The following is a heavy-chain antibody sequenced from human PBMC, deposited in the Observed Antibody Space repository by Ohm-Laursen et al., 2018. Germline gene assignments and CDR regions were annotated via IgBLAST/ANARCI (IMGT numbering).Heavy chain of an antibody. D-gene: IGHD3-10*01. CDR3: AKIPMAYYYYYGMDV. J-gene: IGHJ6*02. CDR2: ISYDGSNK. CDR1: GFTFSSYG. Sequence: SLRLSCAASGFTFSSYGMHWVRQAPGKGLEWVAVISYDGSNKYYADSVKGRFTISRDNSKNTLYLQMNSLRAEDTAVYYCAKIPMAYYYYYGMDVWGQGATVTVSS. V-gene: IGHV3-30*18.